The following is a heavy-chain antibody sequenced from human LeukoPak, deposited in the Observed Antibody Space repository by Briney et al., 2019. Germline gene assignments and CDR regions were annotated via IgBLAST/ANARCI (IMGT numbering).Heavy chain of an antibody. J-gene: IGHJ6*03. CDR2: INHSGST. CDR3: ARGRIAARPLYYYYYMDV. D-gene: IGHD6-6*01. V-gene: IGHV4-34*01. CDR1: GGSISSYY. Sequence: SETLSLTCTVSGGSISSYYWSWIRQPPGKGLEWIGEINHSGSTNYNPSLKSRVTISVDTSKNQFSLKLSSVTAADTAVYYCARGRIAARPLYYYYYMDVWGKGTTVTVSS.